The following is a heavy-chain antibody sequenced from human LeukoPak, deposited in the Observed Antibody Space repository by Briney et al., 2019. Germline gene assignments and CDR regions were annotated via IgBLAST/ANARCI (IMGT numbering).Heavy chain of an antibody. CDR3: ASTDYSSSWYKDY. D-gene: IGHD6-13*01. CDR1: GFTFSSYS. CDR2: ISSSSSYI. Sequence: TGGSLRLSCAASGFTFSSYSMNWVRQAPGKGLEWVSSISSSSSYIYYADSVKGRFTISRDNAKNPLYLQMNSLRAEDTAVYYCASTDYSSSWYKDYWGQGTLVTVSS. J-gene: IGHJ4*02. V-gene: IGHV3-21*01.